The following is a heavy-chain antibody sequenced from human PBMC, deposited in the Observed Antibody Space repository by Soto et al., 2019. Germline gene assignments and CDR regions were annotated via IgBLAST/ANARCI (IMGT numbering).Heavy chain of an antibody. V-gene: IGHV3-7*03. Sequence: EVQLVESGGGLVQPGASLRLSCAASGFTFSTYWMSWVRQAPGKGLEWVANIKQEESEKYYVDSVKGRFTISRDNAKNSLSLQMTGLRVEDTAVYYCACACIADVCRHPFYFDSWGQGTLVTVSS. J-gene: IGHJ4*02. CDR3: ACACIADVCRHPFYFDS. CDR1: GFTFSTYW. CDR2: IKQEESEK. D-gene: IGHD2-8*02.